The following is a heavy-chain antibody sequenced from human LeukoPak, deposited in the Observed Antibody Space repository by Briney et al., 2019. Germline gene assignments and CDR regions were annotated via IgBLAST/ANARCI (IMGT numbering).Heavy chain of an antibody. Sequence: SETLSLTCTVSGDSINNYFWSWIRQPPGKGLEWIGYIYHSGGTSYNPSLKGRVTISIDTSKTHFSLNLNSVTAADTAVYYCARDSGRGHDSWGQGTLVTVFS. CDR3: ARDSGRGHDS. CDR2: IYHSGGT. CDR1: GDSINNYF. J-gene: IGHJ4*02. V-gene: IGHV4-59*01.